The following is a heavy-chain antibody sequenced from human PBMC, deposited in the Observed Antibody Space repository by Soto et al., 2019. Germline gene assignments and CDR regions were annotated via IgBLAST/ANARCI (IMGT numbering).Heavy chain of an antibody. Sequence: GGSLRLSCAASGFTFSSYSMNCVRQAPGKGLEWVSSISSSSSYIYYADSVKGRFTISRDNAKNSLYLQMNSLRAEDTAVYYCARAGKGYSGYDSWFDPWGQGTLVTVSS. D-gene: IGHD5-12*01. V-gene: IGHV3-21*01. J-gene: IGHJ5*02. CDR3: ARAGKGYSGYDSWFDP. CDR1: GFTFSSYS. CDR2: ISSSSSYI.